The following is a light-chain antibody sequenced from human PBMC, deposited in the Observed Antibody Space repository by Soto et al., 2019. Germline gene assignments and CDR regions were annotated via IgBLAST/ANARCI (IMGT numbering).Light chain of an antibody. Sequence: LVFSQSPSSVSLSTGKRATLYYRVSHSVSSNYLAWYQHKPGQAPKLLIYGASSRATGIPDRFSGSGSGTDFTLTISRLEPEDFAVYYCQQYGSSLWTFGQGTKVDIK. CDR2: GAS. J-gene: IGKJ1*01. V-gene: IGKV3-20*01. CDR3: QQYGSSLWT. CDR1: HSVSSNY.